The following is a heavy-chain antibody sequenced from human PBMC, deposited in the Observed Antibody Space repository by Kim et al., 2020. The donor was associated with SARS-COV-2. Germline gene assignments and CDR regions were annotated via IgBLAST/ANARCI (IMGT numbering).Heavy chain of an antibody. D-gene: IGHD6-13*01. CDR2: ISAYNGNT. J-gene: IGHJ5*02. CDR1: GYTFTSYG. Sequence: ASVKVSCKASGYTFTSYGISWVRQAPGQGLEWMGWISAYNGNTNYAQKLQGRVTMTTDTSTSTAYMELRSLRSDDTAVYYCAREKGSSWYRNWFDPWGQGTLVTVSS. CDR3: AREKGSSWYRNWFDP. V-gene: IGHV1-18*01.